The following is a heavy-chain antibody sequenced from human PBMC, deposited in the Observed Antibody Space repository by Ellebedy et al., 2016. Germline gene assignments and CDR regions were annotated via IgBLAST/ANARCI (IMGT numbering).Heavy chain of an antibody. D-gene: IGHD3-10*01. CDR2: MNQDGTEK. CDR3: ARDLVTMALRFYYFGMDV. CDR1: DFAFSTYY. Sequence: GGSLRLXXIGSDFAFSTYYMSWVRQAPGKGLEWVANMNQDGTEKYYVESVKGRFTISRDNAKNSLDLQMDSLRAEDTAVYYCARDLVTMALRFYYFGMDVWGQGTTVTVSS. J-gene: IGHJ6*02. V-gene: IGHV3-7*01.